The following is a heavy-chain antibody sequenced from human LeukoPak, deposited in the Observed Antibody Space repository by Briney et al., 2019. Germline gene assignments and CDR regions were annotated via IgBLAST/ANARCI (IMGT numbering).Heavy chain of an antibody. CDR3: ATRGYFDY. CDR2: IYHSGST. J-gene: IGHJ4*02. V-gene: IGHV4-59*08. D-gene: IGHD3-10*01. Sequence: SETLSLTCTVSGGSISSYYWSWIRQPPGKGLEWIGYIYHSGSTNYNPSLKSRVTISVDTSKNQFSLKLSSVTAADTAVYYCATRGYFDYWGQGTLVTVSS. CDR1: GGSISSYY.